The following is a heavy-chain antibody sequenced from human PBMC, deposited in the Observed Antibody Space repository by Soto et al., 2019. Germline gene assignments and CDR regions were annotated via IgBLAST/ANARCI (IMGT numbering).Heavy chain of an antibody. CDR1: GFTFSSYA. D-gene: IGHD2-2*01. V-gene: IGHV3-23*01. CDR2: ISGSGGST. Sequence: EVQLLESGGGLVQPGGSLRLSCAASGFTFSSYAMSWVRQAPGKGLEWVSAISGSGGSTYYADSVKGRFTISRDNSKNTLYLQMNSLRADDTAVYYCAKDHCSSTSCSLDYYYMDVWGKGTTVTVSS. J-gene: IGHJ6*03. CDR3: AKDHCSSTSCSLDYYYMDV.